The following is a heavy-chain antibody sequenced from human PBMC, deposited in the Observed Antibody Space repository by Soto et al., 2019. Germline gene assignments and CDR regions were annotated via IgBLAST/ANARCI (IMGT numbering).Heavy chain of an antibody. D-gene: IGHD2-21*01. J-gene: IGHJ6*02. CDR2: IYTSGST. CDR1: GGSISSYY. CDR3: TTEKTFGLYYYYGMDV. V-gene: IGHV4-4*07. Sequence: PSETLSLTCTVSGGSISSYYWRWIRQPAGKGLEWIGRIYTSGSTNYNPSLKSRVTMSVDTSKNQFSLKLSSVTAADTAVYYCTTEKTFGLYYYYGMDVWGQGTTVTVSS.